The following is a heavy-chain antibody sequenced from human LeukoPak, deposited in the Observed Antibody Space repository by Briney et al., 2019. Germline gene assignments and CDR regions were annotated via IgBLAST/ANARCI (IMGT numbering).Heavy chain of an antibody. CDR3: ARDRNVDWLLYLDY. V-gene: IGHV3-21*01. J-gene: IGHJ4*02. CDR1: GFTFSSYS. D-gene: IGHD3-9*01. CDR2: ISSSSSYI. Sequence: GGSLRLSCAASGFTFSSYSMNWVRQAPGEGLEWVSSISSSSSYIYYADSVKGRFTTSRDNAKNSLYLQMNSLRAEDTAVYYCARDRNVDWLLYLDYWGQGTLVTVSS.